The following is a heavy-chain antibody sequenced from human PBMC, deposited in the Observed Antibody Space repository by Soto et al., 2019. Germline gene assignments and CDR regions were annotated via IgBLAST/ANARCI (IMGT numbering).Heavy chain of an antibody. D-gene: IGHD3-10*01. CDR3: ARDSLFWFGALHFDY. CDR2: IISTSSYI. V-gene: IGHV3-21*01. J-gene: IGHJ4*02. CDR1: GFTFSAYS. Sequence: EVQLVESGGGLVKPGGSLRVSCAASGFTFSAYSMNWVRQAPGKGLEWVSSIISTSSYIYYADSVKGRFTISRDNAKNSLYLQMSSVRAEDKAVYYCARDSLFWFGALHFDYWGQGTLVTVSS.